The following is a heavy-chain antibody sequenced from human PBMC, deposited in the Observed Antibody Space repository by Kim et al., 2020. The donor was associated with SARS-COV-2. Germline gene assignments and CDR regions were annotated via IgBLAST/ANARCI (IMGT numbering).Heavy chain of an antibody. CDR3: ARAPNNLAYCSGGSCYSFAGWAEYYYGMDV. Sequence: SETLSLTCAVSGGSISSSNWWSWVRQPPGKGLEWIGEIYHSGSTNYNPSLKSRVTISVDKSKNQFSLKLSSVTAADTAVYYCARAPNNLAYCSGGSCYSFAGWAEYYYGMDVWGQGTTVTVSS. V-gene: IGHV4-4*02. D-gene: IGHD2-15*01. J-gene: IGHJ6*02. CDR2: IYHSGST. CDR1: GGSISSSNW.